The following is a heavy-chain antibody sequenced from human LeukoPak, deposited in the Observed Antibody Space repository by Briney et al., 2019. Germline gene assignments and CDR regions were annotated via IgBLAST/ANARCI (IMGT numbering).Heavy chain of an antibody. CDR3: ARVATGSYDWFDP. CDR2: INSDGSTT. CDR1: GFTLNGYW. J-gene: IGHJ5*02. Sequence: PGGSLRLSCAAPGFTLNGYWMHWVRHAPGKGLVRVSRINSDGSTTSYADSVKGRFTISRDNSKNTLYLQMNSLRAEDAAVYFCARVATGSYDWFDPWGQGTLVTVSS. V-gene: IGHV3-74*01. D-gene: IGHD3-10*01.